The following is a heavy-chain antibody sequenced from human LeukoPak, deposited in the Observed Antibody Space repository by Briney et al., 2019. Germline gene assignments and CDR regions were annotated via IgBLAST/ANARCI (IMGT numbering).Heavy chain of an antibody. D-gene: IGHD6-25*01. V-gene: IGHV3-64*01. CDR1: GFTFSSYA. J-gene: IGHJ4*02. Sequence: PGGSLRLSCAASGFTFSSYAMHWVRQAPGKGLEYVSAISSNGGSTYYANSVKGRFTICRDNSKNTLYLQMGSLRAEDMAVYYCAREGFPIAAPDYWGQGTLVTVSS. CDR2: ISSNGGST. CDR3: AREGFPIAAPDY.